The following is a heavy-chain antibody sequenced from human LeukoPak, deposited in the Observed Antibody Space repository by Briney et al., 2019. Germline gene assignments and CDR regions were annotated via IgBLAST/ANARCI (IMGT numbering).Heavy chain of an antibody. J-gene: IGHJ4*02. D-gene: IGHD3-10*02. CDR2: INHSGST. Sequence: PSETLSLTCAVYGGSFSGYYWSWIRQPPGKGLEWIGEINHSGSTNYNPSLKSRVTISLDTSKNQFSLKLSSVTAADTAVYYCARHSSYVSPVRYWGQGTMVTVSP. V-gene: IGHV4-34*01. CDR1: GGSFSGYY. CDR3: ARHSSYVSPVRY.